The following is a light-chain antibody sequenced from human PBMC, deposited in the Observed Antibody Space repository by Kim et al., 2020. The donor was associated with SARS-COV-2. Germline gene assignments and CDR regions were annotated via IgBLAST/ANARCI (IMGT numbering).Light chain of an antibody. CDR3: QSYDNSLSGYV. Sequence: RVTISCTGSTSNIGAGYEVHWYQQLPGTAPKLLIYGDINRPSGVPDRFSGSKSGTSASLAITGLQTEDEADYYCQSYDNSLSGYVFGTGTKVTVL. CDR2: GDI. V-gene: IGLV1-40*01. J-gene: IGLJ1*01. CDR1: TSNIGAGYE.